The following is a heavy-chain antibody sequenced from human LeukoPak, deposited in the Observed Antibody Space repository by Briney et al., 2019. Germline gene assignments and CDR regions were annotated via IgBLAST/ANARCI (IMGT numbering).Heavy chain of an antibody. J-gene: IGHJ4*02. CDR1: GYTFTGNH. CDR3: ARGGSTDSIHSCGGNCYFLDY. V-gene: IGHV1-2*02. CDR2: INPNSGGT. D-gene: IGHD2-21*02. Sequence: VSVTESCKASGYTFTGNHMHWVRQAPGQGLDWMGWINPNSGGTNYAQKFQGRVIMTRDTSISTAYMELSRLGSDDTAVYYCARGGSTDSIHSCGGNCYFLDYWGQGTLVTVSS.